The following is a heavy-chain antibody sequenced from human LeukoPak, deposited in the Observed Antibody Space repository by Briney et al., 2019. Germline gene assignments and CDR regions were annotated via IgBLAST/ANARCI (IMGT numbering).Heavy chain of an antibody. Sequence: GGSLRLSCAASGFTFSSYAMNWVRQAPGKGLEWVSGTGSTGGSTFYADSVKGRFTVSRDNSKNTLSLQMNSLRAEDTAVYYCAKDPGVVPAHYFAYWGQGTLVTVSS. CDR2: TGSTGGST. CDR3: AKDPGVVPAHYFAY. D-gene: IGHD2-2*01. V-gene: IGHV3-23*01. J-gene: IGHJ4*02. CDR1: GFTFSSYA.